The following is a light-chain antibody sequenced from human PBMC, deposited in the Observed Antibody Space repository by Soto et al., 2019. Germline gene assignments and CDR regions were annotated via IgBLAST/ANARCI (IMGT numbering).Light chain of an antibody. CDR2: DTN. Sequence: QAVVTQETSLTVSPGGTVTLTCGSSTGIVTSGHFPYWFQQKPGQAPRTLIYDTNNKHSWTPARFSGSLLGGKAALTLSGAQPEDEAEYYCLLFHRDIRGVFGGGTKLTVL. CDR1: TGIVTSGHF. J-gene: IGLJ2*01. V-gene: IGLV7-46*01. CDR3: LLFHRDIRGV.